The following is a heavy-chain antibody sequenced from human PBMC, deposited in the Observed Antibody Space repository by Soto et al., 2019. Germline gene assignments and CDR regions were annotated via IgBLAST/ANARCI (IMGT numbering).Heavy chain of an antibody. CDR3: ARLPGTQTYGDYVAWANWFDP. V-gene: IGHV4-28*01. J-gene: IGHJ5*02. CDR2: IYYSGTT. D-gene: IGHD4-17*01. Sequence: SETLSLTCAVSGYSISSSNWWGWIRQPPGKGLEWIGYIYYSGTTYYNPSLKSRVTMSVDTSKNQFSLKLSSVTAADTAVYYCARLPGTQTYGDYVAWANWFDPWGQGTLVTAPQ. CDR1: GYSISSSNW.